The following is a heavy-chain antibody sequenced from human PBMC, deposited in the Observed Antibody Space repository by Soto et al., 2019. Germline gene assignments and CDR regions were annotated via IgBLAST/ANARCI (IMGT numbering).Heavy chain of an antibody. CDR2: IYYSGST. Sequence: LSETLSLTCTVSGGSISSGDYYWSWIRQPPGKGLEWIGYIYYSGSTSSNPSLKSRVTISVDTSKNQFSLKLNSVTAADTAVYYCGRGDYYYENWFDPWGQGTLVTVS. V-gene: IGHV4-30-4*01. CDR3: GRGDYYYENWFDP. D-gene: IGHD3-22*01. CDR1: GGSISSGDYY. J-gene: IGHJ5*02.